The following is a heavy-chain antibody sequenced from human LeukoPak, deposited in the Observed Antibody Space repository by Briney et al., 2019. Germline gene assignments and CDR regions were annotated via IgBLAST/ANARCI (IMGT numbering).Heavy chain of an antibody. CDR2: ISSSGSTI. Sequence: GGTLRLSCAASGFTFSSYEMNWVRQAPGKGLEWVSYISSSGSTIYYADSVKGRFTISRDNAKNSLYLQMDSLRAEDTAVYYCAELGITMIRGVWGKGTTVTISS. D-gene: IGHD3-22*01. V-gene: IGHV3-48*03. CDR1: GFTFSSYE. CDR3: AELGITMIRGV. J-gene: IGHJ6*04.